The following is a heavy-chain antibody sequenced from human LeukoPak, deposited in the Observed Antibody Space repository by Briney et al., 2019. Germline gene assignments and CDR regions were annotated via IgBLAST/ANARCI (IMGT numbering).Heavy chain of an antibody. CDR3: ARHLGYYFDY. J-gene: IGHJ4*02. CDR2: INHSGST. D-gene: IGHD7-27*01. V-gene: IGHV4-34*01. Sequence: SETLSLTCAVYGGSFSGYYWSWIRQPPGKGLGWIGEINHSGSTNYNPSLKSRVTISVDTSENQFSLKLSSVTAADTAVYYCARHLGYYFDYWGQGTLVTVSS. CDR1: GGSFSGYY.